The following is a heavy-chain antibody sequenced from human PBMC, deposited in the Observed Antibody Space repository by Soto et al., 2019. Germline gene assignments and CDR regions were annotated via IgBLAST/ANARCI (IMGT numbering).Heavy chain of an antibody. CDR1: GGSFSGYY. CDR2: INHSGST. V-gene: IGHV4-34*01. J-gene: IGHJ4*02. Sequence: QVQLQQWGAGLLKPSETLSLTCAVYGGSFSGYYWSWIRQPPGKGLEWIGEINHSGSTNYNPSLESRVTISVDTSKNQFSLKLSSVTAADTAVYYCAREGYDILTGYYKDYWGQGTLVTVSS. CDR3: AREGYDILTGYYKDY. D-gene: IGHD3-9*01.